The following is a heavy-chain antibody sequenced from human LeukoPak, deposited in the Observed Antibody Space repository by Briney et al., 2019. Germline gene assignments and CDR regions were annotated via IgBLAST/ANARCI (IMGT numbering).Heavy chain of an antibody. CDR3: ASFMVRGGSGFDP. J-gene: IGHJ5*02. Sequence: SETLSLTCTVSGGSISSSSYYWGWIRQPPGKGLEWIGETYHSGSTNYNPSLKSRVTISVDKSKNQFSLKLSSVTAADTAVYYCASFMVRGGSGFDPWGQGTLVTVSS. CDR1: GGSISSSSYY. CDR2: TYHSGST. D-gene: IGHD3-10*01. V-gene: IGHV4-39*07.